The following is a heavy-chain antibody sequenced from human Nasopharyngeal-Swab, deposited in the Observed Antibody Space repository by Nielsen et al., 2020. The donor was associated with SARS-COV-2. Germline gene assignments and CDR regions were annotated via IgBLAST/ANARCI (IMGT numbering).Heavy chain of an antibody. J-gene: IGHJ6*02. D-gene: IGHD5-12*01. CDR2: IIPTFGTA. CDR3: ARGGGVDEYRYYYYGMDV. V-gene: IGHV1-69*13. CDR1: GGTFSSYA. Sequence: SVKVSCKASGGTFSSYAISWVRQAPGQGLEWMGGIIPTFGTANYAQKFQGRVTITADESTSTAYMELSSLRSEDTAVYYCARGGGVDEYRYYYYGMDVWGQGTTVTVSS.